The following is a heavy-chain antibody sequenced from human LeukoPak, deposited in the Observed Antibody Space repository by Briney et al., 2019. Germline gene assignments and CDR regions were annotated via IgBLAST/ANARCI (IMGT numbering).Heavy chain of an antibody. CDR1: GCTFTGYY. CDR2: INPNSGGT. Sequence: EAAVEVSCRAAGCTFTGYYMHWVRQAPGQGLEWMGWINPNSGGTNYAQKFQGRVTMTRDTSTSTAYMELSRLRSDDTAVYYCARASGSYRPETDYWGQGTLVTVSS. V-gene: IGHV1-2*02. D-gene: IGHD1-26*01. J-gene: IGHJ4*02. CDR3: ARASGSYRPETDY.